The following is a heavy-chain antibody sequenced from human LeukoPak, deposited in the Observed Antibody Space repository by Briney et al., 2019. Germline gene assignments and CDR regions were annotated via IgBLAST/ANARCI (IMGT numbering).Heavy chain of an antibody. CDR2: ISYDGSTI. V-gene: IGHV3-30-3*01. D-gene: IGHD3-10*01. CDR1: EITFSNYA. J-gene: IGHJ4*02. Sequence: PGGSLRLSCAASEITFSNYAVHWFRQAPGKGLQWVAVISYDGSTIHYADSVKGRFTISRDNSKNTLYLQMNSLRADDTAVYYCAKARNYYGSGNSCPVYWGQGTLVTVSS. CDR3: AKARNYYGSGNSCPVY.